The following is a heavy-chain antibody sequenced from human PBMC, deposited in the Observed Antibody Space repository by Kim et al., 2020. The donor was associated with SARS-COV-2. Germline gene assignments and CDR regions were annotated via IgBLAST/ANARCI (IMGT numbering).Heavy chain of an antibody. CDR3: ARDKGYTGFDY. J-gene: IGHJ4*02. V-gene: IGHV3-20*03. Sequence: YAPSGKGRFTISRDTGRNSLFLQMDGLRAEDTALYYCARDKGYTGFDYWGQGTRVTASS. D-gene: IGHD2-15*01.